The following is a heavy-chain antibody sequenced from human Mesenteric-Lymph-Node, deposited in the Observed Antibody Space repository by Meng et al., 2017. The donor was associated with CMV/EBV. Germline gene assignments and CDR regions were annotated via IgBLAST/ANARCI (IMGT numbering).Heavy chain of an antibody. CDR3: ASPGYCRGTNCDGVAYGLDV. Sequence: GESLKISCVASGFTFSSYGMHWVRQTPGKGLEWAAFIRYDGSYTYYADSVKGRFTISRDNSRNTLYLQMNTLRAEDTAVYYCASPGYCRGTNCDGVAYGLDVWGQGTTVTVSS. D-gene: IGHD2-2*01. CDR1: GFTFSSYG. V-gene: IGHV3-30*02. J-gene: IGHJ6*02. CDR2: IRYDGSYT.